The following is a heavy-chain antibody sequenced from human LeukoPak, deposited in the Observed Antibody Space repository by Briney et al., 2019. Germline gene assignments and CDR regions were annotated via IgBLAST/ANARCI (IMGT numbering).Heavy chain of an antibody. Sequence: ASVKVSCKASGYTFTSYYMHWVRQAPGQGLEWMGIINPSGGSTSYAQKFQGRVTMTRDTSTSTVYMELSSLRSEDTAVYYCAKGPVLGYCSSTSCYYGGNSRWFDPWGQGTLVTVSS. J-gene: IGHJ5*02. CDR3: AKGPVLGYCSSTSCYYGGNSRWFDP. CDR1: GYTFTSYY. CDR2: INPSGGST. V-gene: IGHV1-46*01. D-gene: IGHD2-2*01.